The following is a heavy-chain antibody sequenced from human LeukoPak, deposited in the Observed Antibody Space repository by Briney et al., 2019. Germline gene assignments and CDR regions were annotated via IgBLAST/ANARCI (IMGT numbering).Heavy chain of an antibody. CDR2: ISGSGVDT. Sequence: GSLRLSCAASGFSFSTYAMSWVRQAPGKGLEWVSGISGSGVDTHYADSVKGRFRISRDNSKNTLYLQLNSQRAEDTAVYYCASGTYRLGDYWGLGTLVTVSS. J-gene: IGHJ4*02. D-gene: IGHD3-10*01. CDR1: GFSFSTYA. CDR3: ASGTYRLGDY. V-gene: IGHV3-23*01.